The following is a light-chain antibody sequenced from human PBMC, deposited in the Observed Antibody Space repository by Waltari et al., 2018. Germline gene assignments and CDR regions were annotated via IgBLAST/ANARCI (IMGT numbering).Light chain of an antibody. CDR2: DAS. Sequence: EIVFTQSPGTLSLSPGARSTLSCRASQSVGKYLVWYQQKPGQAPRLLIYDASTRATGIPDRFSGSGSGTDFSLTISRLEPEDFAVYYCQKYVNLPATFGQGTRVEIK. V-gene: IGKV3-20*01. CDR1: QSVGKY. CDR3: QKYVNLPAT. J-gene: IGKJ1*01.